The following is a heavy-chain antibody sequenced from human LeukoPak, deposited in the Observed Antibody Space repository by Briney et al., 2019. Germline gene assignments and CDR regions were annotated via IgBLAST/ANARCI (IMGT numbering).Heavy chain of an antibody. D-gene: IGHD3-10*01. Sequence: SETLSLTCAVYGGSFSGYYWSWIRQPPGKGLEWIGEINHSGSTNYNPSLKSRVTISVDTSKNHFSLKLSSVTAADTAVYYCARGRYYGPVDYWGQGTLVTVST. J-gene: IGHJ4*02. CDR1: GGSFSGYY. CDR3: ARGRYYGPVDY. CDR2: INHSGST. V-gene: IGHV4-34*01.